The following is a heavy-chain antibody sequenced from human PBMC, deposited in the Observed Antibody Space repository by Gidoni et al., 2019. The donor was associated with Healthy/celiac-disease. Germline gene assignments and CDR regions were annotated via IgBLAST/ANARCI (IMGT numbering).Heavy chain of an antibody. V-gene: IGHV3-15*01. CDR1: GFTFSNAW. D-gene: IGHD3-10*01. CDR2: IKSKTDGGTT. J-gene: IGHJ4*02. Sequence: EVQLMESGGGFVKPGGCLRRCCTAAGFTFSNAWMSWVRQAPWKGLEWVGRIKSKTDGGTTDYAAPVKGRFTISRDDSKNTLYLQMNSRKTEDTAVYYCTTGAGRAYWGQGTLVTVSS. CDR3: TTGAGRAY.